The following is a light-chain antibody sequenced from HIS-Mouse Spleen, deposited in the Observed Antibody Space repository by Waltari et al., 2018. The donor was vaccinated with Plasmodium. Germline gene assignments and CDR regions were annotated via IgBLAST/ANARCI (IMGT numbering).Light chain of an antibody. CDR2: QYS. CDR1: KLGDKY. Sequence: SYELTQPPSVSVSPGQTASITCSGDKLGDKYACWYQQKTGQSPVRVIYQYSKRPSGTLERFSCCNSGNNATLTISGTQAMDEADYYCQAWDSSTVVFGGGTKLTVL. V-gene: IGLV3-1*01. J-gene: IGLJ2*01. CDR3: QAWDSSTVV.